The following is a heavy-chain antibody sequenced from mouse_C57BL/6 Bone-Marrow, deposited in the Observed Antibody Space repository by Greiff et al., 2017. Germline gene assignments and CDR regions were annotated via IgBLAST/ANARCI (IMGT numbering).Heavy chain of an antibody. D-gene: IGHD2-4*01. Sequence: VQLQQSGAELMKPGASVKLSCKATGYTFTGHWIEWVKQRPGHGLEWIGEILPGSGSTNYNEKFKGKATFTADTSSNTAYMQLSSLTTVDSAIYDCAREGYDYEKDYLDYWGQGTTLTVSS. CDR1: GYTFTGHW. V-gene: IGHV1-9*01. J-gene: IGHJ2*01. CDR3: AREGYDYEKDYLDY. CDR2: ILPGSGST.